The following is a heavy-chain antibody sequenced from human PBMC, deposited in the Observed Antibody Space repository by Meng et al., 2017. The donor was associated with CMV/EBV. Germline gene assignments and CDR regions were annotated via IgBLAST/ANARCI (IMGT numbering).Heavy chain of an antibody. V-gene: IGHV4-4*07. CDR2: IDTSGST. CDR3: AREIVVVPAAIDNWFDP. D-gene: IGHD2-2*02. J-gene: IGHJ5*02. Sequence: VQWEVCDPGLVKPSEPLSLTCTVSGGSISSYYWSWIRQPAGKGLEWSGRIDTSGSTNYNPSLKSRVTMSVDTSKNQFSLKLSSVTAADTAVYYCAREIVVVPAAIDNWFDPWGQGTLVTVSS. CDR1: GGSISSYY.